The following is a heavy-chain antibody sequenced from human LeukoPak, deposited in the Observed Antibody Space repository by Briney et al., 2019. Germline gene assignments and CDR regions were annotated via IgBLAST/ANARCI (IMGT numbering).Heavy chain of an antibody. Sequence: GGSLRLSCAASGFTFSDYYMSWIRQAPGKGLEWVSYISSSGSTIYYADSVKGRFTISRDNAKNSLYLQMNSLRAEDTAVYYCARDLYSPVWFGELFMNTEHGEFDYWGQGTLVTVSS. V-gene: IGHV3-11*04. CDR2: ISSSGSTI. D-gene: IGHD3-10*01. J-gene: IGHJ4*02. CDR1: GFTFSDYY. CDR3: ARDLYSPVWFGELFMNTEHGEFDY.